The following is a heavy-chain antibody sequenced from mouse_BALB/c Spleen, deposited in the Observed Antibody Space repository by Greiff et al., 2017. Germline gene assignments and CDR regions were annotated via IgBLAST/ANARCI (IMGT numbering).Heavy chain of an antibody. J-gene: IGHJ4*01. CDR2: IWGDGST. CDR1: GFSLTGYG. D-gene: IGHD3-1*01. Sequence: VKLLESGPGLVAPSQSLSITCTVSGFSLTGYGVNWVRQPPGKGLEWLGMIWGDGSTDYNSALKSRLSISKDNSKSQVFLKMNSLQTDDTARYYCARRGQLGLRGYAMDYWGQGTSVTVSS. V-gene: IGHV2-6-7*01. CDR3: ARRGQLGLRGYAMDY.